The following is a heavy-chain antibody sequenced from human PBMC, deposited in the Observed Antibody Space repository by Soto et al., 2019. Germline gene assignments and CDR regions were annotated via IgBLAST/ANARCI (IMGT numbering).Heavy chain of an antibody. CDR2: IWYDGSME. CDR1: GFTFSGFG. J-gene: IGHJ4*02. D-gene: IGHD4-4*01. Sequence: QVQLVESGGGVVQPGRSLRLSCAASGFTFSGFGMHWVRQAPGKGLEWVAVIWYDGSMEYYVDSVKGRFTISRDNSKNILYLQINSLRAEDTAVYYCARFNGGNSVGSFDYWGQGTLVTVSS. CDR3: ARFNGGNSVGSFDY. V-gene: IGHV3-33*01.